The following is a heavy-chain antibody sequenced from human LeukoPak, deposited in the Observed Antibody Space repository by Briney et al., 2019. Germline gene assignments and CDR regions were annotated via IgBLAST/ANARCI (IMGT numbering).Heavy chain of an antibody. Sequence: GGSLRLSCTASGFTFGDYAMSWVRQAPGKGLEWVGFIRSKAYGGTTEYAASVKGRFTISRDDPKSIAYLQMNSLKTEDTAVYYCTRGLLIVGAVYFDYWGQGALVTVSS. CDR3: TRGLLIVGAVYFDY. V-gene: IGHV3-49*04. CDR1: GFTFGDYA. J-gene: IGHJ4*02. CDR2: IRSKAYGGTT. D-gene: IGHD1-26*01.